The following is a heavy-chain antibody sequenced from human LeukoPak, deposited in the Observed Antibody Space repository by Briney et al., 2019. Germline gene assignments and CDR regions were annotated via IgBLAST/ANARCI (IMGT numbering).Heavy chain of an antibody. CDR2: IYSGGST. CDR3: ATISSSWYLNAFDI. Sequence: GGSLRLSCAASGFTVSSNYMSWVRQAPGKGLEWVSVIYSGGSTYYADSVKGRFTISRDNSKNTLYLQMNSLRAEDTAVYYCATISSSWYLNAFDIWGQGTMVIVSS. V-gene: IGHV3-53*01. CDR1: GFTVSSNY. J-gene: IGHJ3*02. D-gene: IGHD6-13*01.